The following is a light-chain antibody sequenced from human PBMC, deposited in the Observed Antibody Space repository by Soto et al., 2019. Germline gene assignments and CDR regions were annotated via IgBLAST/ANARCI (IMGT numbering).Light chain of an antibody. CDR3: QQYGSSGT. Sequence: EIVMPQSTATLSVSPGERATLSCWASQSVINNLAWYQQKPGQAPRLLIYDASTRATGIPARFSGSGSGTDFTLTISRLEPEDFAVYYCQQYGSSGTFGQGTKVDI. V-gene: IGKV3D-15*01. CDR1: QSVINN. J-gene: IGKJ1*01. CDR2: DAS.